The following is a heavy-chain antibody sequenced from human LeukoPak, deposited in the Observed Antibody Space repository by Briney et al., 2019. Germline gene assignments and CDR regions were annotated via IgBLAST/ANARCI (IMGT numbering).Heavy chain of an antibody. Sequence: GGSLRLSCAASGFTFSSYSMNWVRQAPGKGLEWVSYVSSSGSTIYYADSVKGRFTISRDNAKNSLYLQMNSLRAEDTAVYYCAREDENYSGSYYDYWGQGTLVTVSS. CDR3: AREDENYSGSYYDY. CDR1: GFTFSSYS. D-gene: IGHD1-26*01. J-gene: IGHJ4*02. V-gene: IGHV3-48*04. CDR2: VSSSGSTI.